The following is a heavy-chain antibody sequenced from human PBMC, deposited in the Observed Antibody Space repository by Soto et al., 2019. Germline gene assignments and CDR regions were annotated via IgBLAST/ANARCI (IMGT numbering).Heavy chain of an antibody. J-gene: IGHJ6*02. CDR2: IYPCDSDT. Sequence: ESLKISFKGSGYTLTNYWIGWVRQMPGKGLEWMGIIYPCDSDTKYNPSFQGQVTISADKSITTTYLQWSSLKASDTAIYYCAASIFYYGMDVWGQGTTVTVSS. V-gene: IGHV5-51*01. CDR1: GYTLTNYW. CDR3: AASIFYYGMDV.